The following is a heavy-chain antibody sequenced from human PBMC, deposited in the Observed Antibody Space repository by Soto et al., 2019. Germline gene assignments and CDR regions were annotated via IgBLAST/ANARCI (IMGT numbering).Heavy chain of an antibody. CDR2: INHNRRT. Sequence: PSETLSLTCAVSGGSFRGYYWTSIRKPPGTGLEWIGEINHNRRTNCNPSLKSRVTISVDTSKYLFSLKLTFVTAADTAVYYCARDKITGLFDYWGQGTLVTVSA. D-gene: IGHD2-8*02. J-gene: IGHJ4*02. CDR3: ARDKITGLFDY. V-gene: IGHV4-34*01. CDR1: GGSFRGYY.